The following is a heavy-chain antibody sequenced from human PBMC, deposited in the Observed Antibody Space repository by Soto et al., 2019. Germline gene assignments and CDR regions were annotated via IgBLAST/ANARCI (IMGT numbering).Heavy chain of an antibody. V-gene: IGHV1-2*02. CDR3: ARVVNDWFDP. D-gene: IGHD1-1*01. CDR2: INPSTGGT. J-gene: IGHJ5*02. Sequence: QVHLVQSGAEVKKPGASVKVSCKTSGYTFTNYYLVWVRQAPGQGLEWMGWINPSTGGTEYARSLQGRVTMTRDTSSMTAYLELTSLTSDDTGVYYCARVVNDWFDPWGQGT. CDR1: GYTFTNYY.